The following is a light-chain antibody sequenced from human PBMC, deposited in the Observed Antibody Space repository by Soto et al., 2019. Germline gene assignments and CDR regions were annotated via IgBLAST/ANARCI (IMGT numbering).Light chain of an antibody. V-gene: IGKV1-39*01. CDR1: QSISTY. CDR3: QQSYNSPQT. CDR2: DAS. Sequence: DIQMTQSPSSLSASVGNRVTITCRASQSISTYLNWYQKKPGKAPNLLIYDASRLQSGVPSRFRGSGGGTDFTLTISSLQPEDFATYSCQQSYNSPQTFGQGTKVDIK. J-gene: IGKJ1*01.